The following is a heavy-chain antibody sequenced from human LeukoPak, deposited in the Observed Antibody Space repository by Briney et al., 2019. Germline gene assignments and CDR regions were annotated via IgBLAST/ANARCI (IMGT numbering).Heavy chain of an antibody. J-gene: IGHJ4*01. CDR3: AKAELGVDTFFDY. CDR1: GFTFSDYA. Sequence: PGGSLRLSCAASGFTFSDYALGWVRQAPGRGLEWVATLSGSGAGTYYSDSVQGRFTISRDNSKRTLFLQMNSLRAEDTAFYYCAKAELGVDTFFDYWGHGTLVTVSS. CDR2: LSGSGAGT. D-gene: IGHD3-3*01. V-gene: IGHV3-23*01.